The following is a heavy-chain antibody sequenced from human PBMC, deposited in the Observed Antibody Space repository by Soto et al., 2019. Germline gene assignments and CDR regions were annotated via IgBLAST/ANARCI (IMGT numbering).Heavy chain of an antibody. CDR3: ARGVVIANPFDY. D-gene: IGHD2-21*01. Sequence: QVQLVQSGAEVKKPGSSVKVSCKASGGTFSSYTISWVRQAPGQGLEWMGRIIPTLGIANYAQKFQGRVTITADKSTSTAYMELSSLRSEDTAEYYCARGVVIANPFDYWGQGSLVAVSS. CDR2: IIPTLGIA. CDR1: GGTFSSYT. J-gene: IGHJ4*02. V-gene: IGHV1-69*02.